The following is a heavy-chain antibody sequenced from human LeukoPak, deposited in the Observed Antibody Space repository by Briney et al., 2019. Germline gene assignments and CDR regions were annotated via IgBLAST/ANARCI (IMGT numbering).Heavy chain of an antibody. D-gene: IGHD2-2*01. CDR3: ARQGFGYCSSTSCLPGLDY. Sequence: ASVKVSCKASGYTFTSYYMHWVRQAPGQGLEWMGIINPSGGSTSYAQKFQGRVTMTRDTSTSTVYMELSSLRSEDTAVYYCARQGFGYCSSTSCLPGLDYWGQGTLVTVSS. J-gene: IGHJ4*02. CDR1: GYTFTSYY. V-gene: IGHV1-46*01. CDR2: INPSGGST.